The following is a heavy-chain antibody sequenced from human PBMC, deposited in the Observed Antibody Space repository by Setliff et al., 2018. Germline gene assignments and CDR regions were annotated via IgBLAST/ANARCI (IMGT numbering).Heavy chain of an antibody. CDR3: ARAKGNDYSMDV. V-gene: IGHV3-21*01. J-gene: IGHJ6*03. CDR1: GFSFSSYI. Sequence: GSLRLSCAASGFSFSSYIINWVRQAPGKGLEWVSSISRSSNYISYADSVKGRFTISRDNAKNTLYLQMNSLRADDTAVYYCARAKGNDYSMDVWGKGTTVTVSS. CDR2: ISRSSNYI.